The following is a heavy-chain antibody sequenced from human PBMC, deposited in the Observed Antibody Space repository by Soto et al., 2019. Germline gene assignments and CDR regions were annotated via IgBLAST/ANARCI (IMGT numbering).Heavy chain of an antibody. Sequence: SETLSLTCTVSGGSISSSSYYWGWIRQPPGKGLEWIGSIYYSGSTYYNPSLKSRVTISVDTSKNQFSLKLSSVTAADTAVYYCARQGINWRSLAPWGQGTLVTVSS. D-gene: IGHD1-1*01. CDR2: IYYSGST. CDR3: ARQGINWRSLAP. V-gene: IGHV4-39*01. J-gene: IGHJ5*02. CDR1: GGSISSSSYY.